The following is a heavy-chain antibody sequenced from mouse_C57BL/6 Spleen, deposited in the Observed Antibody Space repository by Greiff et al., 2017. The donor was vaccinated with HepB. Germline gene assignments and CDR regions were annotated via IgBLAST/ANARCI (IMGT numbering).Heavy chain of an antibody. J-gene: IGHJ1*03. CDR1: GYTFTSYW. D-gene: IGHD1-1*01. CDR2: IDPSDSET. CDR3: ARRVFYGSSSDWYFDV. V-gene: IGHV1-52*01. Sequence: QVQLKQSGAELVRPGSSVKLSCKASGYTFTSYWMHWVKQRPIQGLEWIGNIDPSDSETHYNQKFKDKATLTVDKSSSTAYMQLSSLTSEDSAVYYCARRVFYGSSSDWYFDVWGTGTTVTVSS.